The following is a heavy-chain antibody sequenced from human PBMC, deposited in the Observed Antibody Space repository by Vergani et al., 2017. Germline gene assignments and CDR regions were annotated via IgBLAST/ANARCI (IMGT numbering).Heavy chain of an antibody. V-gene: IGHV3-23*01. J-gene: IGHJ6*02. CDR1: GFTFNNYA. CDR2: ISGSGGST. Sequence: EVQLLESGGDLVQPGGSLRLSCAASGFTFNNYAMNWVRQAPGKGLEWVSGISGSGGSTYYAGSVKGRFTISRDSSKNTLYLQMNSLSAGDTAVYYCAKANPRNSGYDYLYYYHGMDVWGQGTMVTVSS. D-gene: IGHD5-12*01. CDR3: AKANPRNSGYDYLYYYHGMDV.